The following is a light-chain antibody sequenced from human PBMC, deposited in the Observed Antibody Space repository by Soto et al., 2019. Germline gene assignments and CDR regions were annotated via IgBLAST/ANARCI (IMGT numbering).Light chain of an antibody. CDR1: QTILKSSNNKDS. CDR2: GTS. J-gene: IGKJ1*01. CDR3: QQYYTTPRT. Sequence: DIVMTQSPDSLAVSLGERATINCKSSQTILKSSNNKDSLAWYQQKAGQPPKLLIHGTSTRDFGVPDRFNGSGSGTDFTLTTSSLQAEDVAVYYCQQYYTTPRTFGHGTKVDIK. V-gene: IGKV4-1*01.